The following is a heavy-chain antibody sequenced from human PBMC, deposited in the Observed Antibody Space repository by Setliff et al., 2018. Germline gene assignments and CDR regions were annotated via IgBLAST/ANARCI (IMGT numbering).Heavy chain of an antibody. V-gene: IGHV3-43D*04. CDR2: ISWDGGST. D-gene: IGHD3-16*01. CDR1: GFTFDDYA. J-gene: IGHJ6*02. CDR3: ARGWGGMDV. Sequence: GGSLRLSCAASGFTFDDYAMHWVRQAPGKGLEWVSLISWDGGSTYYADSVKGRFTISRDNSKNTLSLQMNSLRPEDTALYYCARGWGGMDVWGQGTTVTVSS.